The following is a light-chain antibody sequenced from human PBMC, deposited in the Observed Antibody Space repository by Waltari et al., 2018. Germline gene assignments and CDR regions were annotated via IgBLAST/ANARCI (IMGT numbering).Light chain of an antibody. CDR1: QSLTANY. CDR2: SAS. Sequence: ESVLTQSPGTLSLSPGELATLSCRASQSLTANYLAWYHQKPGQAPRLLTYSASTRATDIPDRFSGFGSGSDFTLTISGLEPEDFGVYYCQQYGSSPSTFGQGTRLEIK. V-gene: IGKV3-20*01. J-gene: IGKJ2*02. CDR3: QQYGSSPST.